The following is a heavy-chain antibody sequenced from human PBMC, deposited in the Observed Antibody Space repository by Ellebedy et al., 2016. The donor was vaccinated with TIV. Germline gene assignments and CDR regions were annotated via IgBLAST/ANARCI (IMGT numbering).Heavy chain of an antibody. CDR2: VSSSGNT. D-gene: IGHD5-12*01. CDR3: ARGYSGYDSYNWFDP. Sequence: MPSETLSLTCTVSGGSISSYYWSWIRQPPGKGLEWIGYVSSSGNTNYNPSLKSRVTISVDKSKNQFSLKLSSVTAADTAVYYCARGYSGYDSYNWFDPWGQGTLVTVSS. J-gene: IGHJ5*02. CDR1: GGSISSYY. V-gene: IGHV4-59*12.